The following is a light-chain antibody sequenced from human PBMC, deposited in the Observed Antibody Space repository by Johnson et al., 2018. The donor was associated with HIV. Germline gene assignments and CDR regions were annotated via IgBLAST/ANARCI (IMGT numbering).Light chain of an antibody. Sequence: QSVLTQPPSVSAAPGQKVTISCSGSSSNIGNNYVSWYQQLPGTAPKLLIHENNKRPSGIPDRFSGSKSGTSATLGITGLQTGAEANYYCGTWDSSMSAVFGSGTKVTVL. V-gene: IGLV1-51*02. CDR1: SSNIGNNY. J-gene: IGLJ1*01. CDR2: ENN. CDR3: GTWDSSMSAV.